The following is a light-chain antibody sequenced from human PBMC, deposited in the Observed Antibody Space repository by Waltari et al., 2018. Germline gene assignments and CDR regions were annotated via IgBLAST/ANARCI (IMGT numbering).Light chain of an antibody. CDR2: KAS. J-gene: IGKJ1*01. V-gene: IGKV1-5*03. Sequence: DIQMTQSPSTLSASLGDRVTITCRASQRISSWLAWYQQKPGKAPKVLIYKASSLQTGVSSRFSGTGSGTDFTLTISRLRPDDFATYYCLQYNTYPWTFGQGTKVEIK. CDR3: LQYNTYPWT. CDR1: QRISSW.